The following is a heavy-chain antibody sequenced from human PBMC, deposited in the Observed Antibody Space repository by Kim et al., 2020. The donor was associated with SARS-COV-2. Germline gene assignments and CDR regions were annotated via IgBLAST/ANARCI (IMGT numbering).Heavy chain of an antibody. V-gene: IGHV4-34*01. Sequence: SETLSLTCAAYGGSFSGYYWSWIRQPPGKGLEWMGQIYHSGTTNDNPTLKSRVTISQDTSKNQVALKLSSVTAADTAVFFWSRSLYHVPRSSWVRFGSWG. CDR1: GGSFSGYY. CDR3: SRSLYHVPRSSWVRFGS. CDR2: IYHSGTT. J-gene: IGHJ5*01. D-gene: IGHD6-13*01.